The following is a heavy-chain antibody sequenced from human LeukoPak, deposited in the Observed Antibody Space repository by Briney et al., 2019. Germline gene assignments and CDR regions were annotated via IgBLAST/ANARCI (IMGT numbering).Heavy chain of an antibody. D-gene: IGHD2-2*01. CDR1: GFSLSTSGVG. CDR3: THSRGVVVPDGLFYC. J-gene: IGHJ4*02. V-gene: IGHV2-5*01. Sequence: SVPTLVNPTQTLTLTCTFSGFSLSTSGVGVGWIRQPPGKALEWLALIYWNDDKRYSPSLKSRLTITKDTSKNQVVLTMTNMAPVYTATCYSTHSRGVVVPDGLFYCRGKVTLVTSSS. CDR2: IYWNDDK.